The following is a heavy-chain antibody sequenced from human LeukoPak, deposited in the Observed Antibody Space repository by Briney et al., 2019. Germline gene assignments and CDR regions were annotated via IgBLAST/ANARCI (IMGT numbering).Heavy chain of an antibody. V-gene: IGHV1-2*02. D-gene: IGHD3-22*01. Sequence: ASVKVSCKASGYTFTGYYMHWVRQAPGQGLEWMGWINPNSGGTNYAQKFQDRVTMTRDTSISTAYMELSRLRSDDTAVYYCASASTYYYDSSGYSLGYWGQGTLVTVSS. CDR3: ASASTYYYDSSGYSLGY. J-gene: IGHJ4*02. CDR2: INPNSGGT. CDR1: GYTFTGYY.